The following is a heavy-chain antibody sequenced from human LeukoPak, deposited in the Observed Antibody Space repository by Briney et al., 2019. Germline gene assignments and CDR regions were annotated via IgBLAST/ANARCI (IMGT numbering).Heavy chain of an antibody. Sequence: GGSLRLSCAASGFTFSSCSMNWVRQAPGKGLEWVSFISSSGSYIYYADSMKGRFTISRDNAKNPLYLQMNSLRAEDTAVYYCAGVYYGSGSSFDYWGQGTLVTVSS. CDR3: AGVYYGSGSSFDY. CDR2: ISSSGSYI. CDR1: GFTFSSCS. J-gene: IGHJ4*02. D-gene: IGHD3-10*01. V-gene: IGHV3-21*01.